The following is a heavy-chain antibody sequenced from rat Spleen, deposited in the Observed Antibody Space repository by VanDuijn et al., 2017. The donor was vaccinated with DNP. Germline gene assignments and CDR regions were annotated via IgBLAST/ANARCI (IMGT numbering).Heavy chain of an antibody. CDR3: ARGNYVYYPNWYFDF. CDR1: GYSITSNY. Sequence: EVQLQESGPGLVKPSQSLSLTCSVTGYSITSNYWAWIRKFPGNKMEWIGYISYSGSTGYNPSLKSRISITRDTSKNQFFLQLNSISTAATAIYYCARGNYVYYPNWYFDFWGPGPMVTVSS. J-gene: IGHJ1*01. CDR2: ISYSGST. D-gene: IGHD1-12*03. V-gene: IGHV3-1*01.